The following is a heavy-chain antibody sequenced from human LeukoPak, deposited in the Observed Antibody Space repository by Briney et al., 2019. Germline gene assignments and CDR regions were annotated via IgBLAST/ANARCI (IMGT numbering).Heavy chain of an antibody. CDR1: GYSFTSYW. V-gene: IGHV5-51*01. CDR2: IYPGDSDT. D-gene: IGHD5-12*01. J-gene: IGHJ4*02. Sequence: GESLKISCKGSGYSFTSYWIGWVRQMPGKGLEWMGIIYPGDSDTSYSPSFQGQVTISADKSISTAYLQWSSLKASDTAMYYCARHEYSGYDSSPFDYWGQGTLVTVSS. CDR3: ARHEYSGYDSSPFDY.